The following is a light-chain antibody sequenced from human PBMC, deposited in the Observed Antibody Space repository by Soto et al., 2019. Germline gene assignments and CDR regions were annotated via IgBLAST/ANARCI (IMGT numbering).Light chain of an antibody. CDR1: NSDIGNYNF. CDR2: EVS. Sequence: QSALTQPPSASGSPGQSVAISCTGTNSDIGNYNFVSWYQQHPGKAPKLVISEVSNRPSGVSNRFSGSKSGNTASLTISGLQAEDEADYYCCSYTSSTTPLFGGGTKVTVL. V-gene: IGLV2-14*01. J-gene: IGLJ2*01. CDR3: CSYTSSTTPL.